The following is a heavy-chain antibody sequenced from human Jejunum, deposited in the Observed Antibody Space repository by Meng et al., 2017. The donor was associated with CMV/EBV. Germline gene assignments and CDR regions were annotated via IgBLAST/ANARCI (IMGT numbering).Heavy chain of an antibody. J-gene: IGHJ6*02. CDR3: AKEGIGRAGTGYYYYYGLDV. Sequence: GLHWVRHAPGKGLEWVASVRNDGRTTFNAVSVTGRFTLSRDNPTNTMYLQMNSLSAEDTAVYYCAKEGIGRAGTGYYYYYGLDVWGQGTTVTVSS. CDR2: VRNDGRTT. CDR1: G. D-gene: IGHD6-13*01. V-gene: IGHV3-30*02.